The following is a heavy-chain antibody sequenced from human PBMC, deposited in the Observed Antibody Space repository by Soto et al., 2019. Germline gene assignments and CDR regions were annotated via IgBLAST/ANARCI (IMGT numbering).Heavy chain of an antibody. V-gene: IGHV1-18*01. D-gene: IGHD1-26*01. CDR3: ARAYSGSYYSEVGLCFDY. J-gene: IGHJ4*02. Sequence: QVQLVQSGAEVKKPGASVKVTCKASGYTFTSYGSSWVRQAPGQGLEWMGWISAYNGNTNYAQKLQGRVTMTTDTSTSTSYMELRRLRSDDTAVYYCARAYSGSYYSEVGLCFDYWGQGTLVTVSS. CDR2: ISAYNGNT. CDR1: GYTFTSYG.